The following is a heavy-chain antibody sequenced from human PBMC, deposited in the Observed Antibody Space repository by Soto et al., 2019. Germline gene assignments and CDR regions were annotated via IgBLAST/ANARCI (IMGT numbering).Heavy chain of an antibody. V-gene: IGHV3-23*01. D-gene: IGHD6-19*01. CDR1: GFTFSSYA. Sequence: EVQLLASGGGLVQPGGSLRLSCAASGFTFSSYAMNWVRQAPGKGLEWVSTISGSGSSTYYAASVKGRFTVSRDISKNSVYLQMNSLTAEDTDVYYFAKSLSEYSSGWCEFASFDYWGQGGLVTVAS. CDR3: AKSLSEYSSGWCEFASFDY. J-gene: IGHJ4*02. CDR2: ISGSGSST.